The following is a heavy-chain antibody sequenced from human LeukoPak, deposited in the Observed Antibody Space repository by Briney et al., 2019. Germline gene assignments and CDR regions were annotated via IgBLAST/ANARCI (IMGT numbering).Heavy chain of an antibody. CDR3: ARGGGAAAGHYYYYMDV. CDR1: GGSISSYY. CDR2: IYTSGST. D-gene: IGHD6-13*01. V-gene: IGHV4-4*07. J-gene: IGHJ6*03. Sequence: SETLSLTCTVSGGSISSYYWSWIRQPAGQGLEWIGRIYTSGSTDCNPSLKSRVTMSVDTSKNQFSLKLSSVTAADTAVYYCARGGGAAAGHYYYYMDVWGKGTTVTVSS.